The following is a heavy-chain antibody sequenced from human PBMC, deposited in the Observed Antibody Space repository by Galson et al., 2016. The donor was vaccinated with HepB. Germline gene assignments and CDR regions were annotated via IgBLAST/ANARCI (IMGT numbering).Heavy chain of an antibody. J-gene: IGHJ4*02. D-gene: IGHD2-15*01. V-gene: IGHV3-33*05. CDR2: ISFDGGKQ. CDR3: TARAAK. Sequence: LEWVADISFDGGKQHYADSVKGRFSISRDTSGVYLQMSSLTTEDTAVYYCTARAAKGGQGTLVTVSS.